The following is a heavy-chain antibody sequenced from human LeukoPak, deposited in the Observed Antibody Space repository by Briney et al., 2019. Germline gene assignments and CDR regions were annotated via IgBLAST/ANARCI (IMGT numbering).Heavy chain of an antibody. CDR3: AGYNNLLQYFDF. CDR2: IYISGGT. Sequence: SQTLSLTCTVSGGSFSTDSHYWAWIRQPAGTGPEWVGRIYISGGTNYNPSLKSRVTISADTSKNQFSLKLSSVTAADTAVYYCAGYNNLLQYFDFWGQGTLVTVSS. D-gene: IGHD3-3*01. J-gene: IGHJ4*02. V-gene: IGHV4-61*02. CDR1: GGSFSTDSHY.